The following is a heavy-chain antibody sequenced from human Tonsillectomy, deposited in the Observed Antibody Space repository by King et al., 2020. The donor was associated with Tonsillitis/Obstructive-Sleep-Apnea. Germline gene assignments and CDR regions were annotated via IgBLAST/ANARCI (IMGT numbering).Heavy chain of an antibody. D-gene: IGHD3-16*01. J-gene: IGHJ3*02. CDR3: VRDMWLEAGGDAFYI. Sequence: MQLQESGPGLVKPSETLSLTCTVSGGSISSYYWSWIRQPPGKGLEWVGYIYYSVSTNSNPSLKSRVTISVDTSKNQFSLKLSSVTAADTAIYYCVRDMWLEAGGDAFYIWGPGTMVTVSS. V-gene: IGHV4-59*01. CDR2: IYYSVST. CDR1: GGSISSYY.